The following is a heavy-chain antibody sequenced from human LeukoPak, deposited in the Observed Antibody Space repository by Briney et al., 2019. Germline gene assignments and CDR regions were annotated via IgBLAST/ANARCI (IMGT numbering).Heavy chain of an antibody. D-gene: IGHD4-17*01. CDR1: GFTFNRCW. CDR2: ISTSSTYI. Sequence: PGGSLRLSCVVSGFTFNRCWMNWVRQAPGKGLEWVSSISTSSTYIYYADSVKGRFTISRDNAENSLYLQMSSLRVEDTAMYYCARDRRATVTTAAFDYWGQGTLVTVSS. V-gene: IGHV3-21*01. J-gene: IGHJ4*02. CDR3: ARDRRATVTTAAFDY.